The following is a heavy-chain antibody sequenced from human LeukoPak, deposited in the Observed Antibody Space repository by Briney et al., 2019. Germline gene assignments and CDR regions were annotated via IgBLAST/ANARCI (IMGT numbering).Heavy chain of an antibody. Sequence: GGSLRLSCAASGFTFSSYSMNWVRQAPGKGLEWVSYISSSSSTIYYADSVEGRFTISRDNAKNSLYLQMNSLRDGDTAVYYCARVGGAAGFLPSNAFDIWGQGTMVTVSS. J-gene: IGHJ3*02. CDR3: ARVGGAAGFLPSNAFDI. V-gene: IGHV3-48*02. CDR1: GFTFSSYS. D-gene: IGHD6-25*01. CDR2: ISSSSSTI.